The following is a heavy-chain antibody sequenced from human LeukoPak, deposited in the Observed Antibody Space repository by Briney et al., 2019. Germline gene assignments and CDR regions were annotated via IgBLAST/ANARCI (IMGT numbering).Heavy chain of an antibody. D-gene: IGHD2-15*01. CDR2: IIPIFGTA. CDR1: GGTFSSYA. Sequence: EASVKVSCKASGGTFSSYAISWVRQAPGQGLEWMGGIIPIFGTANYAQKFQGRVTITADKSTSTAYMELSSLRSEDTAVYYCARDCSGGSCYQRRGFDYWGQGTLVTVSS. V-gene: IGHV1-69*06. CDR3: ARDCSGGSCYQRRGFDY. J-gene: IGHJ4*02.